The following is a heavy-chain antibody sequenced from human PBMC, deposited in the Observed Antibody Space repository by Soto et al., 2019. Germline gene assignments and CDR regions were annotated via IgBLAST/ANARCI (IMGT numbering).Heavy chain of an antibody. CDR2: ISGSGGGT. D-gene: IGHD3-10*01. J-gene: IGHJ4*02. CDR1: GFTFSSYA. Sequence: PGGSLRLSCAASGFTFSSYAMSWVRQAPGKGLEWVSAISGSGGGTYYADSVKGRFTISRDNSKNTLYLQMNSLRAEDTALYYCAKPYFYGSGNYLFDYWGQGTLVTVSS. V-gene: IGHV3-23*01. CDR3: AKPYFYGSGNYLFDY.